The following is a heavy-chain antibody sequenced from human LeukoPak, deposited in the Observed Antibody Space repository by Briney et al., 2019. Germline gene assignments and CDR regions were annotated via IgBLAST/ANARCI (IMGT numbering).Heavy chain of an antibody. J-gene: IGHJ4*02. V-gene: IGHV6-1*01. CDR2: TYYRSKWYN. Sequence: SQTLSLTCAISGDSVSSNSAAWNWIRQSPSRGLEWLGRTYYRSKWYNDYAVSVKSRITINPDTSKNQFSLKLTSVTAADTAVYYCARGTFRELSFWGQGTLVTVSS. CDR1: GDSVSSNSAA. CDR3: ARGTFRELSF. D-gene: IGHD3-16*02.